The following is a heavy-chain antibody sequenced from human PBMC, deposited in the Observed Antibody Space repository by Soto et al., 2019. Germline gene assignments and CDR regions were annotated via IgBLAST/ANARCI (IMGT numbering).Heavy chain of an antibody. CDR2: ISQSGFT. J-gene: IGHJ5*02. D-gene: IGHD6-19*01. Sequence: QVQLQQRGAGLLRPSETLSLTCAVSTESLRGYYWTWIRQSPGKGLEWIGEISQSGFTNYNPSLGSRVTLSVDPSKSEFSPHLTSMTAAATALYYCARGLFSSGWYSYFDPWGQGTPLTVSS. V-gene: IGHV4-34*01. CDR1: TESLRGYY. CDR3: ARGLFSSGWYSYFDP.